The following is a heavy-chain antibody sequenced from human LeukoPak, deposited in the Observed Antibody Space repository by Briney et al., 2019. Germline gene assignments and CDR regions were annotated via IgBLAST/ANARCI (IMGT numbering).Heavy chain of an antibody. J-gene: IGHJ4*02. V-gene: IGHV1-69*13. Sequence: VKVSCKASGGTFSSYAISWVRQAPGQGLEWMGGIIPIFGTANYAQKFQGRVTITADESTSTAYMELSSLRSEDTAVYYCASGKVTAIGVTDYWGQGTLVTVSS. CDR3: ASGKVTAIGVTDY. D-gene: IGHD2-21*02. CDR1: GGTFSSYA. CDR2: IIPIFGTA.